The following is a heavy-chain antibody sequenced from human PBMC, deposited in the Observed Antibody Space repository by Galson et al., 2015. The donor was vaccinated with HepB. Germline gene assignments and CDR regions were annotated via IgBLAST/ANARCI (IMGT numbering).Heavy chain of an antibody. CDR3: ARGLSAGSTQYYDFWSGYQTGDAFDI. V-gene: IGHV1-18*04. D-gene: IGHD3-3*01. CDR1: GYTFTSYG. Sequence: SVKVSCKASGYTFTSYGISWVRQAPGQGLEWMGWISAYNGNTNYAQKLQGRVTMTTDTSTSTAYMELRSLRSDDTAVYYCARGLSAGSTQYYDFWSGYQTGDAFDIWGQGTMVTVSS. CDR2: ISAYNGNT. J-gene: IGHJ3*02.